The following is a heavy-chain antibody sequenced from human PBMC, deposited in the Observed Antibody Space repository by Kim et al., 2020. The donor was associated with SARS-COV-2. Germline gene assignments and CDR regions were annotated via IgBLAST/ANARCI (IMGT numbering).Heavy chain of an antibody. CDR2: ISGGGHTI. V-gene: IGHV3-23*01. Sequence: GVSLRLSCAASGFTFSTYAMSWVRQAPGKGLEWVSGISGGGHTIQYADSVKGRFTISRDNSKNMLYLQMNSLITEDTAIYYCADTWYGRVFWGQGSLVTV. J-gene: IGHJ4*02. D-gene: IGHD6-13*01. CDR3: ADTWYGRVF. CDR1: GFTFSTYA.